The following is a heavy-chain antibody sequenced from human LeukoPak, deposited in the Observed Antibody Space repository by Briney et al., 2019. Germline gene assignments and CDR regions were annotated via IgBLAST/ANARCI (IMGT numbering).Heavy chain of an antibody. Sequence: SSETLSLTCTVSGDSISSYSWNWIRQPPGKGLEWIGYIYYSGSTNYNPSLKSRVTISVDTSKNQFSLKLNSVTAADTAVYYCARVSLAVAGSNWYFDLWGRGTLVTVSS. CDR2: IYYSGST. V-gene: IGHV4-59*01. J-gene: IGHJ2*01. CDR1: GDSISSYS. D-gene: IGHD6-19*01. CDR3: ARVSLAVAGSNWYFDL.